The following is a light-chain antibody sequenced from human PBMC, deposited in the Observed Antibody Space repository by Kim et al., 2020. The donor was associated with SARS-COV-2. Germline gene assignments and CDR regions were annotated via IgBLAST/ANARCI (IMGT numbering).Light chain of an antibody. CDR2: AAS. Sequence: SASLRDRGTIACRARQGISNYLAWYQQKPGKVPRLLIYAASTLQSGVPSRFSGSGCGTDFTLTISSLQPEDVATYYWQKYNSAPRTFGQGTKLEI. CDR3: QKYNSAPRT. CDR1: QGISNY. J-gene: IGKJ2*01. V-gene: IGKV1-27*01.